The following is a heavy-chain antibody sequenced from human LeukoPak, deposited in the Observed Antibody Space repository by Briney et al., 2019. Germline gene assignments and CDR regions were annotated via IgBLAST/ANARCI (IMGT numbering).Heavy chain of an antibody. J-gene: IGHJ5*02. D-gene: IGHD2-2*02. CDR2: IIPIFGTA. CDR1: GGTFSSYA. V-gene: IGHV1-69*13. Sequence: ASVKVSCKASGGTFSSYAISWVRQAPGQGLEWMGGIIPIFGTANYAQKFQGRVTITADESTSTAYMELSSLRSEDTAVYYCARGQLGYCSSTSCYSDVTNWFDPWGQGTLVTVSS. CDR3: ARGQLGYCSSTSCYSDVTNWFDP.